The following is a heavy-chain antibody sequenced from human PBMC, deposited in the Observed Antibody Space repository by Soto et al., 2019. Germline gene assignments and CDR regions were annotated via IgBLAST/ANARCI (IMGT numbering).Heavy chain of an antibody. CDR2: IYSGGST. D-gene: IGHD6-19*01. J-gene: IGHJ3*02. CDR1: GFTVSSNY. V-gene: IGHV3-53*01. CDR3: ARPSGYSSGWYWSDAFDI. Sequence: QPGGSLRLSCAASGFTVSSNYMSWVRQALGKGLEWVSVIYSGGSTYYADSVKGRFTISRDNSKNTLYLQMNSLRAEDTAVYYCARPSGYSSGWYWSDAFDIWGQGTMVTVSS.